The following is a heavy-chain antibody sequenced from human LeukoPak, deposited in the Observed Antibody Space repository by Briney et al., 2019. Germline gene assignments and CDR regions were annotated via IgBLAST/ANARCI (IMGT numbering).Heavy chain of an antibody. J-gene: IGHJ4*02. CDR1: GGSISNDY. CDR2: IYYTGST. CDR3: ARGRDSSGWYSSRGTYYFDY. Sequence: SETLSLTCTVSGGSISNDYWSWVRQPPGKGLEWIGYIYYTGSTYSKPSLKSRVTISVDTSKNQFSLKLSSVTAADTAVYYCARGRDSSGWYSSRGTYYFDYWGQGTLVTVSS. D-gene: IGHD6-19*01. V-gene: IGHV4-59*12.